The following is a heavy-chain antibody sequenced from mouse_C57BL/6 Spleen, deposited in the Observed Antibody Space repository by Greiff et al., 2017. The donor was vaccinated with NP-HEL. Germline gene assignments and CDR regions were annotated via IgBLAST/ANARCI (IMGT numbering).Heavy chain of an antibody. V-gene: IGHV1-54*01. D-gene: IGHD2-4*01. CDR1: GYAFTNYL. CDR2: INPGSGGT. Sequence: QVQLQQSGAELVRPGTSVKVSCKASGYAFTNYLIEWVKQRPGQGLEWIGVINPGSGGTNYNEKFKGKATLTADKSSSTAYMQLSSLTSEDSAVYFCARGGYYEYDEAWFAYWGQGTLVTVSA. CDR3: ARGGYYEYDEAWFAY. J-gene: IGHJ3*01.